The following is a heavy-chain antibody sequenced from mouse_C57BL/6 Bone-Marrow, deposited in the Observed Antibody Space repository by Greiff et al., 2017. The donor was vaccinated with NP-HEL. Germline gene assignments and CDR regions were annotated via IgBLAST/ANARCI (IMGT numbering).Heavy chain of an antibody. J-gene: IGHJ3*01. V-gene: IGHV1-26*01. Sequence: EVQLQQSGPELVKPGASVKISCKASGYTFTDYYMNWVKQSHGKSLEWIGDINPNNGGTSYNQKFKGKATLTVDKSSSTAYMELRSLTSEDSAVYYCAIRPPLFFAYWGQGTLVTVSA. CDR3: AIRPPLFFAY. CDR2: INPNNGGT. CDR1: GYTFTDYY. D-gene: IGHD6-5*01.